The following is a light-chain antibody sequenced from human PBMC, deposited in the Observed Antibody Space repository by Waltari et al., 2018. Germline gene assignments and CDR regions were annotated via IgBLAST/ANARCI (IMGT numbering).Light chain of an antibody. CDR3: QQYQSIPYT. V-gene: IGKV4-1*01. Sequence: IAMTHTPDPLAVSLGERATITCKSRQNLLSSANTRNYLAWYQQQPGQAPKLLIYCASALESGVPYRFSGSGSGTDFTLTISSLQAEDVAVYYCQQYQSIPYTFGQGTKLEIK. J-gene: IGKJ2*01. CDR2: CAS. CDR1: QNLLSSANTRNY.